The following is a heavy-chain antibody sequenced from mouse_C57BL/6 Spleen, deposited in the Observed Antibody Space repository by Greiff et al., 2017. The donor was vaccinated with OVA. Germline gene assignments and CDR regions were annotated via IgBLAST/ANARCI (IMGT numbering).Heavy chain of an antibody. Sequence: VQLQQPGAELVKPGASVKMSCKASGYTFTSYWITWVKQRPGQGLEWIGDIYPGSGSTNYNEKFKGKATLTVDTSSSTAYMQLSSLTSEDSAVYYCARSLNWYFDVWGTGTTVTVSS. V-gene: IGHV1-55*01. D-gene: IGHD6-2*01. CDR3: ARSLNWYFDV. CDR1: GYTFTSYW. J-gene: IGHJ1*03. CDR2: IYPGSGST.